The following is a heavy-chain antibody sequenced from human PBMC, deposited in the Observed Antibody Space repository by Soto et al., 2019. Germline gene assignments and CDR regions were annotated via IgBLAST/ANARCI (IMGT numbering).Heavy chain of an antibody. V-gene: IGHV4-31*03. CDR2: IYVTGAV. CDR1: GAALNSGNYY. D-gene: IGHD2-21*01. Sequence: TLSLTCSVSGAALNSGNYYWSWIRQVPGKGLEWIGHIYVTGAVDYNPSLRDRITISQDTSERQFSLNLKLVTAADTAVYYCARLRIATNNQKWCDPWGQGTLVTV. J-gene: IGHJ5*02. CDR3: ARLRIATNNQKWCDP.